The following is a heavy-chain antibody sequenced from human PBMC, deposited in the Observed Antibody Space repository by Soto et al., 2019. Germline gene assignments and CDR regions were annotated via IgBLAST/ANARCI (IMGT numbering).Heavy chain of an antibody. CDR3: ARVAY. CDR2: ISSGSSDT. CDR1: GFTFSSVS. Sequence: PGGSLRLSCEASGFTFSSVSMNWVRQVPGKGLEWVASISSGSSDTWYADSVKGRFIISRDNAQNSLFLQMNTLRPEYTAMYYCARVAYWGPGTQVTVSS. J-gene: IGHJ4*02. V-gene: IGHV3-21*01.